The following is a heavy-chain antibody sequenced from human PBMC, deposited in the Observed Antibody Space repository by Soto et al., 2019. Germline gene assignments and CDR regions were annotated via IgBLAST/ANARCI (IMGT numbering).Heavy chain of an antibody. CDR2: IKSDGSWA. J-gene: IGHJ4*02. CDR3: ASYSSSWLSFDY. Sequence: GGSLRLSCTASGFTFSSYWMHWVRQAPGKGLEWVSRIKSDGSWALYADSMECRLTISRHNSKNTLYLQMNSLRVEDTAVYYCASYSSSWLSFDYWGQGTLVTVSS. CDR1: GFTFSSYW. V-gene: IGHV3-74*01. D-gene: IGHD6-13*01.